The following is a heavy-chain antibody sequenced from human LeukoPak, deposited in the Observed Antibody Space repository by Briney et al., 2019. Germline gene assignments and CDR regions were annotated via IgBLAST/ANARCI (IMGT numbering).Heavy chain of an antibody. V-gene: IGHV3-30-3*01. CDR3: ARWIWQLAHPGAFDI. J-gene: IGHJ3*02. Sequence: SGGSLRLSCAASGCTFSSYAMHWVRQAPGKGLEWVAVISYDGSNKYYADSVKGRFTISRDNSKNTLYLQMNSLRAEDTAVYYCARWIWQLAHPGAFDIWGQGTMVTVSS. CDR2: ISYDGSNK. D-gene: IGHD6-6*01. CDR1: GCTFSSYA.